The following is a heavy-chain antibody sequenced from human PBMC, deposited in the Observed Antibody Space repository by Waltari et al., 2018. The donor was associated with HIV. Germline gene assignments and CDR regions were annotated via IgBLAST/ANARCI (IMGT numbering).Heavy chain of an antibody. CDR1: GFTFSSYP. Sequence: QVQLVESGGGVVQPGRSLRLSCSASGFTFSSYPMPCVRQAPGKGLEWVAVISDDGSNKYYADSVKGRFTISRDNSKNTLYLQMNSLRAEDTAVYYCARAYSNYAAFDYWGQGTLVTVSS. J-gene: IGHJ4*02. CDR2: ISDDGSNK. D-gene: IGHD4-4*01. V-gene: IGHV3-30-3*01. CDR3: ARAYSNYAAFDY.